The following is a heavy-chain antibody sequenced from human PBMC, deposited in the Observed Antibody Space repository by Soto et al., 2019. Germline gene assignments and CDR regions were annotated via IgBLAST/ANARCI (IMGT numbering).Heavy chain of an antibody. V-gene: IGHV1-69*13. J-gene: IGHJ6*02. D-gene: IGHD3-3*01. CDR1: GGTFSSYS. CDR2: IIPIFGTA. CDR3: ARAGYDFWSGYYPQNYYYYGMDV. Sequence: GASVKVSCKASGGTFSSYSISWVRQAPGQGLEWMGGIIPIFGTANYAQKFQGRVTITADESTSTAYMELSSLRSEDTAVYYCARAGYDFWSGYYPQNYYYYGMDVWGQGTTVTVSS.